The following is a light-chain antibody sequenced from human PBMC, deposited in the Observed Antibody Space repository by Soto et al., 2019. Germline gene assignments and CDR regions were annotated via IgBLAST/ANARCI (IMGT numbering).Light chain of an antibody. CDR2: GNS. J-gene: IGLJ1*01. V-gene: IGLV1-40*01. CDR3: QSYASSLSVHYV. Sequence: QSVLTQPPSVSGAPGERVTISCTGSSSNIGAGYDVHWYQQLPGTAPKLLIYGNSNRPSGVPDRFSGSKSGTSASLAITGLQAEDEADYYCQSYASSLSVHYVFGTGTKVTV. CDR1: SSNIGAGYD.